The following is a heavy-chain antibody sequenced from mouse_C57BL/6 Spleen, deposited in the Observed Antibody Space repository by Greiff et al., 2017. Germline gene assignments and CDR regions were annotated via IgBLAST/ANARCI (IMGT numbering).Heavy chain of an antibody. Sequence: EVQLQQSGTVLARPGASVKMSCKTSGYTFTSYWMHWVKQRPGQGLEWIGAIYPGNSDTSYNQKFKGKAKLTAVTSASTAYMELSSLTNEDSAVYYCTRRYDYEDYYAMDYWGQGTSVTVSS. J-gene: IGHJ4*01. CDR3: TRRYDYEDYYAMDY. CDR2: IYPGNSDT. CDR1: GYTFTSYW. D-gene: IGHD2-4*01. V-gene: IGHV1-5*01.